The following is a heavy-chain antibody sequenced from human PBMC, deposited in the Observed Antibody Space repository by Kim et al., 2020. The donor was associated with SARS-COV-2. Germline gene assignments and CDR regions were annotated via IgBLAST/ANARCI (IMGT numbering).Heavy chain of an antibody. D-gene: IGHD3-22*01. J-gene: IGHJ4*02. V-gene: IGHV4-34*01. Sequence: SETLSLTCAVYGGSFSGYYWSWIRQPPGKGLEWIGEINHIGSTNYNPSLTSRVTISVDTSKNQFSLKLSSVTAADTAVYYCARGRRGRYYDSSAISRRPFDYWGQGTLVTVSS. CDR2: INHIGST. CDR1: GGSFSGYY. CDR3: ARGRRGRYYDSSAISRRPFDY.